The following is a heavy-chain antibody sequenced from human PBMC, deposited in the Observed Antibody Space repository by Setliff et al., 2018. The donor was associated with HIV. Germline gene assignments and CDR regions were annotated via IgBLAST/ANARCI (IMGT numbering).Heavy chain of an antibody. J-gene: IGHJ5*02. Sequence: GGSLRLSCAASGFIFSTFPMHWVRQAPGKGLEWVAIISSDGSDKNYADSVKGRFTVSRDNSKNTLYLQMNSLRAEDAAVYYCKADSSGYPWGQGTLVTVSS. CDR3: KADSSGYP. D-gene: IGHD3-22*01. CDR1: GFIFSTFP. CDR2: ISSDGSDK. V-gene: IGHV3-30*07.